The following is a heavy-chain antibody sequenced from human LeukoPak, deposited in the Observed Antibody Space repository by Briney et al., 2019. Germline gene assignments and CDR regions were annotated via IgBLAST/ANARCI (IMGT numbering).Heavy chain of an antibody. CDR3: ARVGCSGGSCYGMDV. D-gene: IGHD2-15*01. CDR2: IYHSGST. CDR1: GGSISSGGYS. J-gene: IGHJ6*02. V-gene: IGHV4-30-2*01. Sequence: PSQTLSLTCAVSGGSISSGGYSWSWLRQPPGAGLEWVGYIYHSGSTYYNPSLKSRVTISVDRYKNQFSLKLSSVTAADTAVYYCARVGCSGGSCYGMDVWGQGTTVTVSS.